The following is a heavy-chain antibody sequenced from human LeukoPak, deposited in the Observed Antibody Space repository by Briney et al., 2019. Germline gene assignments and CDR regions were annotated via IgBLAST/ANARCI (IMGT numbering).Heavy chain of an antibody. Sequence: PGGSLRLSCAASGFTFSRYWMHWVRQAPGKGLVWVSRINSDGSSTSYADSVKGRITISRDNAKNTLYLQMNNLRAEDTAVYYCTRGRYYFEYWGQGTLVTVSS. D-gene: IGHD3-3*01. V-gene: IGHV3-74*01. CDR2: INSDGSST. CDR1: GFTFSRYW. J-gene: IGHJ4*02. CDR3: TRGRYYFEY.